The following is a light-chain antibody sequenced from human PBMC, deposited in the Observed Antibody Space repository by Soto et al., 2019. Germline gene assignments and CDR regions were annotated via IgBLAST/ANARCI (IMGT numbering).Light chain of an antibody. J-gene: IGKJ3*01. CDR1: QTINSY. CDR3: QQSYNIPLT. V-gene: IGKV1-39*01. CDR2: VAS. Sequence: DIQMTQSPSSLSASVGDTVTITCRASQTINSYLNWYQQKPEQAPKLLIYVASSLQSGVPSRFSGRGSGTDFTLTISSLEPEDFATYYCQQSYNIPLTFGPGTKVDFK.